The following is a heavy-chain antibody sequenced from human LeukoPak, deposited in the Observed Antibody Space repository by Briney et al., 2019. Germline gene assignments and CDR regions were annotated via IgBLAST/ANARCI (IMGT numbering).Heavy chain of an antibody. D-gene: IGHD5-18*01. J-gene: IGHJ4*02. CDR1: GFTFSSYG. V-gene: IGHV3-21*01. CDR3: ARAGDNTTMVTQ. CDR2: ISSGSNYI. Sequence: PGGSLRLSCAASGFTFSSYGINWVRQAPGKGLEWVSFISSGSNYIYYADSVKGRFTISRDNAMNSLYLQMNSPRAEDTAVYYCARAGDNTTMVTQWGQGTLVTVSS.